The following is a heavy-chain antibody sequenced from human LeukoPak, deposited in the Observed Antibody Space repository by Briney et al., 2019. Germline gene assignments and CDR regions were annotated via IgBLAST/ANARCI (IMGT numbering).Heavy chain of an antibody. V-gene: IGHV3-23*01. Sequence: GGPLRLSCAASGFTFSSYDMTWVRQAPGKGLEWVSAIYGSGGSTCTETYVKGRFTISRDNSKNTLCLQMNSLRAEDTAVYYCAKASHLAGYYLPIDYWGNGTLVT. CDR3: AKASHLAGYYLPIDY. J-gene: IGHJ4*01. D-gene: IGHD3-9*01. CDR1: GFTFSSYD. CDR2: IYGSGGST.